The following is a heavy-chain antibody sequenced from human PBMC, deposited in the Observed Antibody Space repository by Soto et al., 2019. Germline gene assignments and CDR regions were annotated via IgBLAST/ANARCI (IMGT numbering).Heavy chain of an antibody. CDR2: ISSGAGNT. CDR3: TRSRPYSGFDY. V-gene: IGHV3-23*01. CDR1: GFTFLSYG. D-gene: IGHD2-15*01. Sequence: EVSLLESGGGLKQPGESLRLSCATSGFTFLSYGINWVRQAPGKGLEWVAGISSGAGNTYVADSVKGRFTISRDTSRDTVFLQINSLTDDDSAIYYCTRSRPYSGFDYWGQGSRVSVSS. J-gene: IGHJ4*02.